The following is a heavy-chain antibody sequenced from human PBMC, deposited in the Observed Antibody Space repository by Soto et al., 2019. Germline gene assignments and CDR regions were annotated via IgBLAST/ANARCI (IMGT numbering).Heavy chain of an antibody. J-gene: IGHJ4*02. CDR3: ARVGGDPAPSLRPYFDY. CDR2: IYYSGST. V-gene: IGHV4-31*03. CDR1: GGSISSGGYY. Sequence: SETLSLTCTVSGGSISSGGYYWSWIRQHPGKGLEWIGYIYYSGSTYYNPSLKSRVTISVDTSKNQFSLKLSSVTAADTAVYYCARVGGDPAPSLRPYFDYWGQGTLVTVSS. D-gene: IGHD2-21*01.